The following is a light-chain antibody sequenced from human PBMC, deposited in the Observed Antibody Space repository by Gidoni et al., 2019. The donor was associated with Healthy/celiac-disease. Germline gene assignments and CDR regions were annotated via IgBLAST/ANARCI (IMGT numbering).Light chain of an antibody. J-gene: IGKJ1*01. CDR2: GAS. V-gene: IGKV3-20*01. Sequence: EIVLTQSPGTLSLPPGERATLSCRASQSVSSSYLAWYQQKPGQAPRLLIYGASSRATGIPDRFSGSGSGTDFTLTISRLEPEDFAVYYCQQYGSSLWTFXXXTKVEIK. CDR1: QSVSSSY. CDR3: QQYGSSLWT.